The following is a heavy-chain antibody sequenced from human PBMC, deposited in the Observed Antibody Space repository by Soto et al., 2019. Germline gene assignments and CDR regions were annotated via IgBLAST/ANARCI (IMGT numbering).Heavy chain of an antibody. CDR1: GFTFSAYS. D-gene: IGHD3-22*01. J-gene: IGHJ5*02. V-gene: IGHV3-21*01. CDR2: ISSSSSSI. CDR3: ARADYYDSSAYYFSGWFDP. Sequence: EVQLVESGGGLAKPGGSLRLSCAASGFTFSAYSMNWVRQAPGKGLEWVSSISSSSSSIYYADSVKGRFTISRDNAKTSLYLQMNSLRAEDTAVYYCARADYYDSSAYYFSGWFDPWGQGTLVTVSS.